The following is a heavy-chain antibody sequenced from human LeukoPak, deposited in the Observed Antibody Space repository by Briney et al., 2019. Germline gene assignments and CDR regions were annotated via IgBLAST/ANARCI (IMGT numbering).Heavy chain of an antibody. V-gene: IGHV4-39*01. CDR2: IYYSGST. CDR1: GGSISGSNYY. J-gene: IGHJ4*02. CDR3: ARHSSMTTVAFDY. D-gene: IGHD4-23*01. Sequence: SETLSLICTVSGGSISGSNYYWGWIRQPPGRGLEWIGSIYYSGSTYYNPSLKSRVTISVDTSKRQFSLELRSVTAADTAVYYCARHSSMTTVAFDYGGQGTLGTVSS.